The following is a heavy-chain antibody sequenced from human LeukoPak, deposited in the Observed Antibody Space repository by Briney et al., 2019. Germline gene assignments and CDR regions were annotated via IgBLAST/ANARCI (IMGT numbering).Heavy chain of an antibody. D-gene: IGHD6-19*01. J-gene: IGHJ4*02. CDR1: GFTFSSYG. Sequence: QAGGSLRLSCAASGFTFSSYGIHWVRQAPGKGLEWVTFILYDGSDKYYADSVKGRFSISRDNSKNTLYLQMNSLRPEDTAVYYCAKRGGIAVASPFDYWGQGTLVTVSS. CDR3: AKRGGIAVASPFDY. V-gene: IGHV3-30*02. CDR2: ILYDGSDK.